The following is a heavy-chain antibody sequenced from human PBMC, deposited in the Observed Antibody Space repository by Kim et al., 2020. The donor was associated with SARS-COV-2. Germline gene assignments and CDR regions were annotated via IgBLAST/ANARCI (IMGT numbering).Heavy chain of an antibody. V-gene: IGHV3-9*01. CDR3: AKEITEYSSGWP. D-gene: IGHD6-19*01. CDR1: GFTFDDYS. J-gene: IGHJ4*02. Sequence: GGSLRLSCAASGFTFDDYSMHWVRQGPGKGLEWVSGITWNSATIDYADSVRGRFTISRDNAKNSLYLQMNSLRVEDTALYYCAKEITEYSSGWPWGQGTLVIVSS. CDR2: ITWNSATI.